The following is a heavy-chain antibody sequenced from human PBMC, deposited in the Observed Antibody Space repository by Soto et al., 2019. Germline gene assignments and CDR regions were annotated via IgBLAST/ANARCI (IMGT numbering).Heavy chain of an antibody. D-gene: IGHD3-22*01. CDR2: ISYDGSNK. CDR3: AKECVYHRRGCSFHY. J-gene: IGHJ4*02. CDR1: GFTFSSYG. V-gene: IGHV3-30*18. Sequence: QVQLVESGGGVVQPGRSLRLSCAASGFTFSSYGMHWVRQTPGKGLEWVAVISYDGSNKYYADSVKGRFTISRDNSKNTLDLQMNSLSAEDTAVYYCAKECVYHRRGCSFHYWGQGTLVTVSS.